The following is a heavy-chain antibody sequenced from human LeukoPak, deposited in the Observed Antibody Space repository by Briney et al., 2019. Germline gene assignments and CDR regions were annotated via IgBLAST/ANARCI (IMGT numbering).Heavy chain of an antibody. CDR3: VRDRDNWEGSDFDF. CDR2: MTGNSHNT. V-gene: IGHV3-23*01. Sequence: GGSLRLSCAASGFTFSSYAMSWVRQAPGKGPEWVSGMTGNSHNTYYADSVKGRFTISRDNSKNTLYLQMNSLRAEDTAVYYCVRDRDNWEGSDFDFWGQGTLVTVSS. J-gene: IGHJ4*02. D-gene: IGHD1-1*01. CDR1: GFTFSSYA.